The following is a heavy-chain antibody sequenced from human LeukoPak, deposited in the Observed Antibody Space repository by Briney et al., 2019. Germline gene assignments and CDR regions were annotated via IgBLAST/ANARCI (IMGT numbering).Heavy chain of an antibody. CDR1: GFTFSNYG. J-gene: IGHJ4*02. Sequence: GGSLRLSCAASGFTFSNYGMHWVRQAPGKGLEWVAVIWYDGSNKYYGDSVKGRFSISRDNAKNTLYLQMDSLRVEDTAVYYCARGRPHGNDYWGQGTLVTVSS. D-gene: IGHD4-23*01. CDR2: IWYDGSNK. V-gene: IGHV3-33*01. CDR3: ARGRPHGNDY.